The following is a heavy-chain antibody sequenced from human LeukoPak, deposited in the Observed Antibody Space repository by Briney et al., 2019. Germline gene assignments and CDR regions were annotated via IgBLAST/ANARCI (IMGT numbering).Heavy chain of an antibody. D-gene: IGHD4-17*01. CDR3: ARDNSQGYGDYWAFDY. V-gene: IGHV1-8*01. CDR1: GYTFTSYD. CDR2: MNPNSGNT. J-gene: IGHJ4*02. Sequence: EASVKVSCKASGYTFTSYDINWVRQATGQGLEWMGWMNPNSGNTGYAQKFQGRVTMTRNTSISTAYMELSSLRSEDTAVYYCARDNSQGYGDYWAFDYWGQGTLVTVSS.